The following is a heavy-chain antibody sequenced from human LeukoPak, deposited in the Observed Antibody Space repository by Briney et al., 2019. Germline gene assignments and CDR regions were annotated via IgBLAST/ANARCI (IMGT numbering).Heavy chain of an antibody. D-gene: IGHD1-7*01. Sequence: ASVKVSCKASGYTFISFYMHWVRQAPGQGLEWVGWINPNSGGTNYAQKFQGRVIMTRDTSISTAYMELSRLRSDDTAVYYCARDGGELELRLYFDYWGQGTLVTVSS. CDR2: INPNSGGT. V-gene: IGHV1-2*02. CDR3: ARDGGELELRLYFDY. CDR1: GYTFISFY. J-gene: IGHJ4*02.